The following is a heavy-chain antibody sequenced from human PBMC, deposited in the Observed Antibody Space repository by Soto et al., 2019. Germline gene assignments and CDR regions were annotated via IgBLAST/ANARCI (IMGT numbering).Heavy chain of an antibody. D-gene: IGHD6-13*01. CDR2: IYYSGST. CDR1: GGSISSGDYY. V-gene: IGHV4-30-4*01. J-gene: IGHJ4*02. Sequence: SETLSLTCTVSGGSISSGDYYWSWIRQPPGKGLEWIGSIYYSGSTYYNPSLKSRVTISVDTSKNQFSLKLNSETAADTAVYYCASRHSSPYFDYWGQGTLVTSPQ. CDR3: ASRHSSPYFDY.